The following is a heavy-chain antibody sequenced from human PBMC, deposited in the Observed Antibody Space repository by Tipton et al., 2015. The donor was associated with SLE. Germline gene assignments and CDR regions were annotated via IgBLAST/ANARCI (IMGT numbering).Heavy chain of an antibody. D-gene: IGHD4-11*01. CDR1: GGSMSSYY. CDR3: AGKRDYKHLFDY. CDR2: IYASGST. V-gene: IGHV4-4*07. Sequence: TLSLTCTVSGGSMSSYYWNWIRQPAGKGLEWIGRIYASGSTNYNPSLKSRVTISVDTSKNQFSLKLTSVTAADTAVYYCAGKRDYKHLFDYWGQGTLVTVSS. J-gene: IGHJ4*02.